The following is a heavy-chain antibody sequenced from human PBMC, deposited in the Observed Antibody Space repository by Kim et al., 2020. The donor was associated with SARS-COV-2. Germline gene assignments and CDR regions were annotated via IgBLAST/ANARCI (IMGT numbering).Heavy chain of an antibody. J-gene: IGHJ4*02. D-gene: IGHD3-22*01. Sequence: GGSLRLSCAASGFTFSSYAMSCVRQAPGKALEWVSGVSGSGGTTYYADSVKGRFTISRDNSKNTLYLQMNSLRAEDTAVYYCAKDGYYFDSSGYYYDYWGQGTLVTVSS. CDR2: VSGSGGTT. V-gene: IGHV3-23*01. CDR3: AKDGYYFDSSGYYYDY. CDR1: GFTFSSYA.